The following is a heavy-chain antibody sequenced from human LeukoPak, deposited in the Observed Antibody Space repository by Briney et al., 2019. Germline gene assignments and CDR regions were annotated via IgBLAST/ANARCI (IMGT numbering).Heavy chain of an antibody. D-gene: IGHD4-17*01. CDR2: TSDDGSAK. CDR1: GFTFSSYA. V-gene: IGHV3-30-3*01. Sequence: PGRSLRLTCAASGFTFSSYAMHWVRQAPGKGLQWLALTSDDGSAKYYADSVKGRFTISRDNSQNTLYLQMNSLRAEETAMYYCARAPGGFHGDYSPIGYWGQGTLVTVSS. CDR3: ARAPGGFHGDYSPIGY. J-gene: IGHJ4*02.